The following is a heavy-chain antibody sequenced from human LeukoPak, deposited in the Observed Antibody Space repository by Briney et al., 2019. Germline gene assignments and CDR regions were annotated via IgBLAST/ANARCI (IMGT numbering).Heavy chain of an antibody. CDR2: INHSGST. D-gene: IGHD6-13*01. CDR3: ARRGVEAAAGTQFGY. CDR1: GGSFSGYY. Sequence: SETLSLTCAVYGGSFSGYYWSWIRQPPGKGLEWIGEINHSGSTNYNPSLKSRVTISVDTSKNQFSLKLSSVTAADTAVYYCARRGVEAAAGTQFGYWGQGTLVTVSS. V-gene: IGHV4-34*01. J-gene: IGHJ4*02.